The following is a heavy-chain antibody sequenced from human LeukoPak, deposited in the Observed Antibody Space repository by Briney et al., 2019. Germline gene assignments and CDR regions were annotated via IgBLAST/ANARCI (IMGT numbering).Heavy chain of an antibody. CDR3: ARAPPTTKTD. D-gene: IGHD1-1*01. CDR2: ISAYNGNT. J-gene: IGHJ4*02. CDR1: GYTLTELS. Sequence: GASVKVSCKVSGYTLTELSMHWVRQAPGQGLEWMGWISAYNGNTNYAQKLQGRVTMTTDTSTSTAYMELRSLRSDDTAVYYCARAPPTTKTDWGQGTLVTVSS. V-gene: IGHV1-18*01.